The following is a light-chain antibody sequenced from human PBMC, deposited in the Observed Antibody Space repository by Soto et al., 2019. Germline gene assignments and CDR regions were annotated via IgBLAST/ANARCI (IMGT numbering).Light chain of an antibody. Sequence: DIQMTQSPSTLSATAGDRVTITCRASQSVLYSSNNKNYLAWYQQKPGQPPKLLIYWASTRESGVPDRFSGSGSGTDFTLTISSLQAADVAVYYCQQYYATPRTFGQGTKVEIK. CDR3: QQYYATPRT. J-gene: IGKJ1*01. CDR1: QSVLYSSNNKNY. CDR2: WAS. V-gene: IGKV4-1*01.